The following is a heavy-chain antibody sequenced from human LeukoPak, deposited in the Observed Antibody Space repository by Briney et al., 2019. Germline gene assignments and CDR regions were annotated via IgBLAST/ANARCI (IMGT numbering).Heavy chain of an antibody. CDR3: ARESRSGWYLLDAFDI. J-gene: IGHJ3*02. CDR2: IYSGGST. D-gene: IGHD6-19*01. CDR1: GFTVSSNY. Sequence: GGSLRLSCAASGFTVSSNYMSWVRQAPGKGLEWVSVIYSGGSTYYADSVKGRFTISRDNSKNTLYLQMNSLRAEDTAVYYCARESRSGWYLLDAFDIWGQGTMVTVSS. V-gene: IGHV3-66*01.